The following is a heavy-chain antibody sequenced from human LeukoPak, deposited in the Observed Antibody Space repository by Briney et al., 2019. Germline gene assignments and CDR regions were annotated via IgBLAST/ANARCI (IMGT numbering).Heavy chain of an antibody. CDR2: IDPSDSYT. J-gene: IGHJ6*02. CDR1: GYSFTSYW. CDR3: AIKYYYYYGMDV. V-gene: IGHV5-10-1*01. Sequence: GESLKISCKGSGYSFTSYWISWVRQMPGKGLEWMGRIDPSDSYTDYSPSFQGHVTISADKSISTAYLQWSSLKASDTAMYYCAIKYYYYYGMDVWGQGTTVTVSS.